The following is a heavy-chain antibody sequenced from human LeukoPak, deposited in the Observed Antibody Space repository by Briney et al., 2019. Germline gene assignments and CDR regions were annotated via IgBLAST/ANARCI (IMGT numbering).Heavy chain of an antibody. J-gene: IGHJ4*02. CDR2: INHSGST. V-gene: IGHV4-34*01. Sequence: SETLSLTCAVYGGSFSGYYWSWIRQPPGKGLEWIGEINHSGSTNYNPSLKSRVTISIDRSKNQFSLKLSSVTAADTAMYYCARSDCSGGSCQYYFDYWGQGTLVTVSS. CDR1: GGSFSGYY. CDR3: ARSDCSGGSCQYYFDY. D-gene: IGHD2-15*01.